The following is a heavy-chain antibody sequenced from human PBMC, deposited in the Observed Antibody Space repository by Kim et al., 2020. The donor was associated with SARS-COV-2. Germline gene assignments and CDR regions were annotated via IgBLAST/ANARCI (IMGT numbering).Heavy chain of an antibody. Sequence: SETLSLTCTVSGGSISSSSYYWGWIRQPPGKGLEWIGSIYYSGSTYYNPSLKSRVTISVDTSKNQFSLKLSSVTAADTAVYYCARIRLELGDRYYFDYWGQGTLVTVSS. J-gene: IGHJ4*02. D-gene: IGHD1-7*01. V-gene: IGHV4-39*01. CDR1: GGSISSSSYY. CDR2: IYYSGST. CDR3: ARIRLELGDRYYFDY.